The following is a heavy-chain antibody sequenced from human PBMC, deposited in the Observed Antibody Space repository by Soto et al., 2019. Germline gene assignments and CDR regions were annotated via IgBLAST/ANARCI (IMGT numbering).Heavy chain of an antibody. CDR1: GFTFSDFA. D-gene: IGHD3-10*01. Sequence: GSLRLSCAASGFTFSDFAMSWVRKAPGKGLEWVSSISSSSSYIYYADSVKGRFTISRDNAKNSLYLQMNSLRAEDTAVYYCARRFGLRNYYYGMDVWGQGTTVTVSS. CDR2: ISSSSSYI. J-gene: IGHJ6*02. CDR3: ARRFGLRNYYYGMDV. V-gene: IGHV3-21*01.